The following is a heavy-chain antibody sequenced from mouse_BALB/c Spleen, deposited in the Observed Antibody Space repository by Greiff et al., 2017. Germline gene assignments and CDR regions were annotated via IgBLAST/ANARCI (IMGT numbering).Heavy chain of an antibody. CDR1: GFTFSSFG. J-gene: IGHJ3*01. Sequence: EVKLVESGGGLVQPGGSRKLSCAASGFTFSSFGMHWVRQAPEKGLEWVAYISSGSSTIYYADTVKGRVTISRDNPKNTLFLQMTSLRSEDTAMYYCARAPYGYDVEFAYWGQGTLVTVSA. D-gene: IGHD2-2*01. V-gene: IGHV5-17*02. CDR3: ARAPYGYDVEFAY. CDR2: ISSGSSTI.